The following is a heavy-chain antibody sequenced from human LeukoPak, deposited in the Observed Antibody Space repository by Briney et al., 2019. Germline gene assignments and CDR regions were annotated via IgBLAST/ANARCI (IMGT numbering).Heavy chain of an antibody. CDR2: ISSSSSYI. CDR1: GFTFSTYS. CDR3: ARAAQYYDSSGYYH. Sequence: GGSLRLSCAASGFTFSTYSMNWVRQAPGKGLEWVSSISSSSSYIYYADSVKGRFTISRDNAKNSLFLQMNSLRAEDTAVYYCARAAQYYDSSGYYHWGQGTLVNVSS. D-gene: IGHD3-22*01. V-gene: IGHV3-21*01. J-gene: IGHJ5*02.